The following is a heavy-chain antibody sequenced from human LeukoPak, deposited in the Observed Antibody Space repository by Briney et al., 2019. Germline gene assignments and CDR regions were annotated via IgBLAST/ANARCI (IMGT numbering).Heavy chain of an antibody. Sequence: GGSLRLSCVASGFTVSSDYVSWVRQAPGKGLEWVSVIYSGVNTNYADSVKGRFTNSRDNSKNTVYLQMNSLRAEDTAVYYCARGIHWLSLDYWGQGTLATVSS. D-gene: IGHD3-22*01. V-gene: IGHV3-66*01. CDR1: GFTVSSDY. CDR3: ARGIHWLSLDY. J-gene: IGHJ4*02. CDR2: IYSGVNT.